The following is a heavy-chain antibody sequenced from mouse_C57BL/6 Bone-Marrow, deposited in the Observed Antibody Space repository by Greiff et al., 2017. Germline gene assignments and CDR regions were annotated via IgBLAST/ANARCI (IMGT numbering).Heavy chain of an antibody. CDR1: GFTFSSCG. J-gene: IGHJ2*01. D-gene: IGHD3-1*01. CDR3: ARHNHRFNFDY. Sequence: EVKLVESGGDLVKPGGSLKLSCAASGFTFSSCGMSWVRQTPHKKLVWVATISSGGSYTYYPDSVKGRFTISRDNAKNTLYLQMSSLKSEDTAMYYCARHNHRFNFDYWGQGTTLTVSS. V-gene: IGHV5-6*01. CDR2: ISSGGSYT.